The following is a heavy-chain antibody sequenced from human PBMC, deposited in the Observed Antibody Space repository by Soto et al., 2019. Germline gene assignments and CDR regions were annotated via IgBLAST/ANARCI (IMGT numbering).Heavy chain of an antibody. CDR3: ARQRGRAYYYDSSGSQFDY. V-gene: IGHV3-53*02. J-gene: IGHJ4*02. Sequence: EVQLVETGGGLIQPGGSLRLSCAASGFTVSSNYMSWVRQAPGKGLEWVSVIYSGGSTYYADSVKGRFTISRDNSKNTLYLQMNSLRAEDTAVYYCARQRGRAYYYDSSGSQFDYWGQGTLVTVSS. D-gene: IGHD3-22*01. CDR2: IYSGGST. CDR1: GFTVSSNY.